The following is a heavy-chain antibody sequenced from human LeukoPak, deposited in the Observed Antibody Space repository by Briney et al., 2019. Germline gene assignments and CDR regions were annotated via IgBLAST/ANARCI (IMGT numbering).Heavy chain of an antibody. CDR3: ARGWRYFDC. J-gene: IGHJ4*02. CDR1: GFTFSSYE. D-gene: IGHD3-9*01. Sequence: GGSLRLSCAAPGFTFSSYEMNWVRQAPGKGLEWVSYISSSGSTRYYADSVKGRFTISRDNAENSLYLQMNSLRAEDTAVYYCARGWRYFDCWGQGTLVTVSS. V-gene: IGHV3-48*03. CDR2: ISSSGSTR.